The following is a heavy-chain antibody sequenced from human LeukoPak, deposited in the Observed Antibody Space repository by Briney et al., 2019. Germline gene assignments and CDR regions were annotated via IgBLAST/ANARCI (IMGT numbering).Heavy chain of an antibody. Sequence: GGSLRLSCAASGIIVSDNYMAWDRQAPGKGLEWVSLIKSGGDTSYADSVKGRFTISRDNSKNTLYLQMNSLRVDDTAVYYCAYPAAEGYHYYYMDVWGKGTTVTVYS. CDR1: GIIVSDNY. J-gene: IGHJ6*03. CDR2: IKSGGDT. V-gene: IGHV3-66*02. D-gene: IGHD1-14*01. CDR3: AYPAAEGYHYYYMDV.